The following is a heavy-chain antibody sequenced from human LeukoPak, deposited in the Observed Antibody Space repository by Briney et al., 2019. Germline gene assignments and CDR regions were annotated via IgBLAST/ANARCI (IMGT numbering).Heavy chain of an antibody. Sequence: GGSLRLSCAASGFTFSSYAMSWVRQAPGKGLEWVSAISGSGDSTYYADSVKGRFTISRDNSKNTLYLQMNSLRAEDTAVYYCAKDYYDSSGYPDAFDIWGQGTMVTVSS. V-gene: IGHV3-23*01. D-gene: IGHD3-22*01. CDR1: GFTFSSYA. CDR3: AKDYYDSSGYPDAFDI. J-gene: IGHJ3*02. CDR2: ISGSGDST.